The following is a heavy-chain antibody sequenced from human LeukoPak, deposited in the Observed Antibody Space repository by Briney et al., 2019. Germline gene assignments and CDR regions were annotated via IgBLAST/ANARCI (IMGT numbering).Heavy chain of an antibody. CDR3: ATYSTRNAREFQS. CDR1: GFTFSSYA. CDR2: IKTDASEK. V-gene: IGHV3-7*01. D-gene: IGHD4-11*01. J-gene: IGHJ1*01. Sequence: GRSLRLSCAASGFTFSSYAMSWVRQAPGKGLEWVANIKTDASEKYYADSVKGRFTISRDNAKMSLYLQMNSLRVEDTAVYYCATYSTRNAREFQSWGQGTLVTVSS.